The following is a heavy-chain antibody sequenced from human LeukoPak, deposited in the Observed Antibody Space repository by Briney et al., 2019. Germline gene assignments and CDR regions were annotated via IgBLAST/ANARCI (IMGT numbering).Heavy chain of an antibody. J-gene: IGHJ4*02. CDR2: MYISGST. D-gene: IGHD3-3*01. CDR1: GDSIRGFY. V-gene: IGHV4-4*07. CDR3: ASLDGETFAH. Sequence: SVTLSLTCTVSGDSIRGFYWSWVRQPAGQGLEYIGHMYISGSTTYNPSLKSRVTMSVDLAKNEVSLKLTSVTAADTAIYFCASLDGETFAHWGRGTLVLVSS.